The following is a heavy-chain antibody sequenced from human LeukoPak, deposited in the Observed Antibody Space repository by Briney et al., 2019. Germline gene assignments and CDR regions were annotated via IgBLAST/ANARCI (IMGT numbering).Heavy chain of an antibody. V-gene: IGHV3-11*04. D-gene: IGHD2-2*01. CDR3: ARDCSSTSCYRSLDV. CDR1: GFTFSDYY. J-gene: IGHJ6*04. CDR2: ISSSGSTI. Sequence: GGSLRLSCAASGFTFSDYYMSWIRQAPGKGLEWVSYISSSGSTIYYADSVKGRFTISRDNAKNSLYLQMNSLRAEDTAVYYCARDCSSTSCYRSLDVWGKGTTVTISS.